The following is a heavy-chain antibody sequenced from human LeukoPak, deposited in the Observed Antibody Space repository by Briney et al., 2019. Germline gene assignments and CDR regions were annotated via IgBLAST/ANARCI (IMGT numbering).Heavy chain of an antibody. D-gene: IGHD3-22*01. V-gene: IGHV3-30*02. CDR2: IRYDGGKT. J-gene: IGHJ4*02. Sequence: PGGSLRLSCAASGFSFTNYGMHWVRQAPGKGLEWVAFIRYDGGKTHYVDSVKGRFTVSRGNSNKTLYLQMNGLRAEDTAVYYCAKDDKKGYDSSGYYAAPDYWGQGTLVTVSS. CDR3: AKDDKKGYDSSGYYAAPDY. CDR1: GFSFTNYG.